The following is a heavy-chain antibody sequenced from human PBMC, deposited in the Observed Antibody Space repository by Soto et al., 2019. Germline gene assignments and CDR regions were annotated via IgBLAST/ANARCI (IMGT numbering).Heavy chain of an antibody. D-gene: IGHD3-10*01. CDR2: INPSGGST. CDR1: GYTFTSYY. Sequence: ASAKVSCKACGYTFTSYYMHWARQAPGQGLEWMGIINPSGGSTSYAQKFQGRVTMTRDTSTSTVYMELSSLRSEDTAVYYCARDPYGSGSYYNGWFDPWGQGTLVTVSS. V-gene: IGHV1-46*03. CDR3: ARDPYGSGSYYNGWFDP. J-gene: IGHJ5*02.